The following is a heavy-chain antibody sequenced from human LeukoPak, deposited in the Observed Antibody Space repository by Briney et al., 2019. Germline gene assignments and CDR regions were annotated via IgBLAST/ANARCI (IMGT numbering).Heavy chain of an antibody. CDR1: GFTFDDYG. V-gene: IGHV3-20*04. J-gene: IGHJ6*03. CDR2: INWNGGST. D-gene: IGHD1-14*01. Sequence: GGSLRLSCAASGFTFDDYGMSWVRQAPGKELEWVSGINWNGGSTGYADSVKGRFTISRDNAKNSLYMQMNSLRAEDTALYYCARVNPHNYYYMDVWGKGTTVTVSS. CDR3: ARVNPHNYYYMDV.